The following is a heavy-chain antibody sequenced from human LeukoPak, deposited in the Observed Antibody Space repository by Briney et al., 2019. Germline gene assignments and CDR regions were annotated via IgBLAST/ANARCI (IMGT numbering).Heavy chain of an antibody. J-gene: IGHJ3*02. V-gene: IGHV4-34*01. CDR2: INHSGST. CDR1: GGSFSGHY. CDR3: ARRILSQRYDRSGDDDFDM. Sequence: KPLETLSLTCAVYGGSFSGHYWTWIRQPPGKGLEWIGEINHSGSTNYNPSLKSRVTIYRDTSKNQLFLNLRSVTAADTAVYYCARRILSQRYDRSGDDDFDMWGQGTMVTVAS. D-gene: IGHD3-22*01.